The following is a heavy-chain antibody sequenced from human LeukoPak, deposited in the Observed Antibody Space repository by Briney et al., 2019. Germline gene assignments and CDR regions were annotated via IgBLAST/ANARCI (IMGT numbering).Heavy chain of an antibody. CDR3: ARAQYRGVYYFDY. V-gene: IGHV3-23*01. Sequence: GGSLRLSCAASRFSFANYAMTWVRQAPGKGLEWVAIVSGSGSTTYYTDSVKGRFTVSRDNSRNTLYLEMHSLRAEDTAVYYCARAQYRGVYYFDYWGQGTLVTVSS. CDR1: RFSFANYA. J-gene: IGHJ4*02. D-gene: IGHD3-10*01. CDR2: VSGSGSTT.